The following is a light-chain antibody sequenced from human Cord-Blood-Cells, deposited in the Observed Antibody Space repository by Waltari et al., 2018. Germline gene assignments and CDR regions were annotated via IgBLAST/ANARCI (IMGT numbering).Light chain of an antibody. V-gene: IGLV2-11*01. J-gene: IGLJ3*02. CDR1: SSDVGGYNY. Sequence: QSALTQPRSVSGSPGQSVTISCTGTSSDVGGYNYVSWYQQHPGKAPKLMIYDVSKRPSGVPDSFSGSKSGNTASLTISGLQAEDEADYYCCSYAGSYTYWVFGGGTKLTVL. CDR2: DVS. CDR3: CSYAGSYTYWV.